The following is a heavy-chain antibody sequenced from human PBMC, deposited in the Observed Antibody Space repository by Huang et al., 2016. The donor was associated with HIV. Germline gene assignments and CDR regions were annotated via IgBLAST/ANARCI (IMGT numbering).Heavy chain of an antibody. CDR2: VVPMLVSA. V-gene: IGHV1-69*01. D-gene: IGHD3-22*01. Sequence: QVHLVQSGAEVKKPGSSVKVSCKASGNSFTSLPINWVRQAPGQGLEGMGGVVPMLVSATSARKFRGRVTISADESTSTSYMELSSLRSDDTAVYYCATSTPMLGESGGWSGKVVITENVPYVDWGQGTLVTVSS. J-gene: IGHJ4*02. CDR3: ATSTPMLGESGGWSGKVVITENVPYVD. CDR1: GNSFTSLP.